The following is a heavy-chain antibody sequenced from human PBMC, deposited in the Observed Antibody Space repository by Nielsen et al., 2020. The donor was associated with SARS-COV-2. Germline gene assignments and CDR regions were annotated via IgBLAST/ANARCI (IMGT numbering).Heavy chain of an antibody. J-gene: IGHJ6*02. D-gene: IGHD5-18*01. V-gene: IGHV1-69*13. CDR3: ARARGYSYGLGDYYYGMDV. CDR2: IIPIFGTA. Sequence: SVKVSCKASGCTFSSYAISWVRQAPGQVLEWMGGIIPIFGTANYAQKFQGRVTITADESTSTAYMELSSLRSEDTAVYYCARARGYSYGLGDYYYGMDVWGQGTTVTVSS. CDR1: GCTFSSYA.